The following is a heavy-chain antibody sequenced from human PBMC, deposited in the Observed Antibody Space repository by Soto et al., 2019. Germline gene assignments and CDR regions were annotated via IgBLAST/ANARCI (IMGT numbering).Heavy chain of an antibody. D-gene: IGHD3-22*01. Sequence: QVQLVQSGAEVKKPGSSVKVSCKASGGTFSSYAISWVRQAPGQGLEWMGGIIPIFGTANYAQKFQGRVTITAAESTSTAYMELSSLRSEDTAVYYCARGKYYYDSSGYYSDWFDPWGQGTLVTVSS. V-gene: IGHV1-69*12. J-gene: IGHJ5*02. CDR2: IIPIFGTA. CDR3: ARGKYYYDSSGYYSDWFDP. CDR1: GGTFSSYA.